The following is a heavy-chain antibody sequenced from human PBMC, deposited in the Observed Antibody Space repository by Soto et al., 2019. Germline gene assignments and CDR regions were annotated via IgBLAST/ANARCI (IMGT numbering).Heavy chain of an antibody. J-gene: IGHJ4*02. CDR1: CGSMRNYF. V-gene: IGHV4-59*01. CDR2: IHYSGATSSFP. D-gene: IGHD6-13*01. CDR3: AAGEASSRNLAPYYLDF. Sequence: PSETLSLTCTVSCGSMRNYFWTWIRQPPGKGLEWIGYIHYSGATSSFPSYNPSLRGRVTISEDTSKNQFSLKLLSVTTADTAVYFCAAGEASSRNLAPYYLDFWGQGTLVTVSS.